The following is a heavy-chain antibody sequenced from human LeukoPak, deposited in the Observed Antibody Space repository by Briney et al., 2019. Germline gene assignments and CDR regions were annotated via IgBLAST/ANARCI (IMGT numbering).Heavy chain of an antibody. D-gene: IGHD4-17*01. V-gene: IGHV1-18*01. CDR1: GYTFSIFG. Sequence: ASVKVSCKASGYTFSIFGISWVRQAPGQGLEWMGWISAYNGNTNYAQKFQDRVTMTTDTSTSTAYMELRGLRSDDTAMYYCARAGATATTHFDFWGQGTVVTVSS. CDR2: ISAYNGNT. CDR3: ARAGATATTHFDF. J-gene: IGHJ4*02.